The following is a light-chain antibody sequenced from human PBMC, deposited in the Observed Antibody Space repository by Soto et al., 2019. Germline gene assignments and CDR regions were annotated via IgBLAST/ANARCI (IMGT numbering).Light chain of an antibody. CDR3: YSYSSSSSPLV. CDR2: GNS. CDR1: SSNIGAGDD. V-gene: IGLV1-40*01. J-gene: IGLJ2*01. Sequence: QSVLTQPPSVSGAPGQRVTISCTGSSSNIGAGDDVYWYQQLPGTAPKLIIYGNSNRPSGVPDRFSGSKSGTAASLAITGLQAEDEADSYCYSYSSSSSPLVFGGGTKLTVL.